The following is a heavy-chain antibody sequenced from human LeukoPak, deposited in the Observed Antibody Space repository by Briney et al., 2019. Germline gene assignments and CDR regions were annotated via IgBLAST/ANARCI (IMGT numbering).Heavy chain of an antibody. CDR3: ARGGPEGFDY. CDR1: GGSFSGYY. CDR2: INHSGST. V-gene: IGHV4-34*01. J-gene: IGHJ4*02. D-gene: IGHD1-14*01. Sequence: PSETLSPTCAVYGGSFSGYYWSWIRQPPGKGLEWIGEINHSGSTNYNPSLKSRVTISADTSKNQFSLKLSSVTAADTAVYYCARGGPEGFDYWGQGTLVTVSS.